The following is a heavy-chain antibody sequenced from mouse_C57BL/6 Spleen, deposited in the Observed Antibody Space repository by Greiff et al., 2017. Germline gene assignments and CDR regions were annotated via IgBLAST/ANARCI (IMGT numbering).Heavy chain of an antibody. D-gene: IGHD1-1*01. V-gene: IGHV1-82*01. CDR2: IYPGDGDT. J-gene: IGHJ4*01. Sequence: QVQLQQSGPELVKPGASVKISCKASGYAFSSSWMNWVKQRPGKGLEWIGRIYPGDGDTNYNGKFKGKATLTADKSSSTAYMQLSSLTSEDSAVYFCASFYYYGSSSYYYAMDYWGQGTSVTVSS. CDR3: ASFYYYGSSSYYYAMDY. CDR1: GYAFSSSW.